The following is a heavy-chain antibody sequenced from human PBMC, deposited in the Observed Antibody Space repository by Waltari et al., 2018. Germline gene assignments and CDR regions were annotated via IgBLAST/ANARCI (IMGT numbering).Heavy chain of an antibody. J-gene: IGHJ4*02. V-gene: IGHV1-24*01. CDR3: ARTAYHYDSSAPLHY. CDR2: LAPEDGET. CDR1: GYILINFS. D-gene: IGHD3-22*01. Sequence: QVQLHQSGAEVKKPGASVKVSCKASGYILINFSIPWVRRSPGKGLEWMGGLAPEDGETIYAQQIQGRVTMTGDRSTDTVYMELTSLRSEDTALYYCARTAYHYDSSAPLHYWGQGTLVTVSS.